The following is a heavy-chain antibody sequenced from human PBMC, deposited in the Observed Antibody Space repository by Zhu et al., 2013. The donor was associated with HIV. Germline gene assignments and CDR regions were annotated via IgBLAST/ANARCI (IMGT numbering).Heavy chain of an antibody. CDR1: GSTFSSHA. D-gene: IGHD3-22*01. CDR3: ARGGDDSSGYIHEN. J-gene: IGHJ4*02. V-gene: IGHV1-69*01. Sequence: QVQLLQSGAEVKKPGSSVKVSCKVSGSTFSSHAISWVRQGPGQGLEWMGGTIPIFGPANYAQKFQGRLTITADGSTSTAYMELSSLRSEDTAVYYCARGGDDSSGYIHENWGQGTLVTVSS. CDR2: TIPIFGPA.